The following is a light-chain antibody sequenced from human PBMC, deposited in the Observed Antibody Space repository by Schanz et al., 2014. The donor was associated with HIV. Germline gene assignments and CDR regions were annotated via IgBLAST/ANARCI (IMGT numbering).Light chain of an antibody. Sequence: SYELTQPPSVSVAPGKTASITCGGNNVGIKSVHWYQQKPGQAPVMVISYDTDRPSGIPERFSGSNSGHTATLTISRVEAGDEADYYCQVWDTYINAVFGGGTKLTVL. V-gene: IGLV3-21*04. CDR3: QVWDTYINAV. CDR2: YDT. J-gene: IGLJ2*01. CDR1: NVGIKS.